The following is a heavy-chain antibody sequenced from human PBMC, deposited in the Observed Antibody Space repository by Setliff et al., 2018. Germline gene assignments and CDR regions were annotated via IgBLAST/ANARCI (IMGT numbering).Heavy chain of an antibody. V-gene: IGHV1-46*01. Sequence: ASVKVSCKASGYNFAESIVSWVRQAPGQGLEWMGTINVSGGSASYAEKFQGRVTMTRDTSTSTIYTELASLISEDTAVYYCARAGDAATNRKGLFEFWGQGTLVTVSS. J-gene: IGHJ4*02. CDR1: GYNFAESI. CDR3: ARAGDAATNRKGLFEF. CDR2: INVSGGSA. D-gene: IGHD4-17*01.